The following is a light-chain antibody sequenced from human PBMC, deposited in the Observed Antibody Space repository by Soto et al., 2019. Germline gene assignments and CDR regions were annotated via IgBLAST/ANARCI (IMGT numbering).Light chain of an antibody. J-gene: IGKJ2*01. V-gene: IGKV3-15*01. CDR2: DTS. CDR1: QSVSSS. Sequence: EIVMTQAPGTLSVSPGESATLSCRASQSVSSSLAWYQQKPGQAPRLLIYDTSTRATGVPARFSGSGSGTEFTLTISSLQSEDFAVYYCQKYNNWPLTFGQGTKLEIK. CDR3: QKYNNWPLT.